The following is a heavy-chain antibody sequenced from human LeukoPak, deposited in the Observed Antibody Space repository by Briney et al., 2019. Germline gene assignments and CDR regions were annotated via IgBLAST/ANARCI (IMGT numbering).Heavy chain of an antibody. V-gene: IGHV1-18*01. Sequence: ASVKVSCKASGYTFTSYDINWVRQAPGQGLEWMGWISAYNGNTNYAQKLQGRVTMTTDTSTGTAYMELRSLRSEDTAVYSCARDRTGYYYDSSGYYFDAFDIWGQGTMVTVSS. CDR1: GYTFTSYD. CDR2: ISAYNGNT. J-gene: IGHJ3*02. CDR3: ARDRTGYYYDSSGYYFDAFDI. D-gene: IGHD3-22*01.